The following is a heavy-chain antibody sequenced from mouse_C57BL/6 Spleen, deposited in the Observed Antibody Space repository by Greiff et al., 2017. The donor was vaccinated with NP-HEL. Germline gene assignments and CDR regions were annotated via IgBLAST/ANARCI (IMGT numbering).Heavy chain of an antibody. D-gene: IGHD1-3*01. CDR2: ISDGGSYT. J-gene: IGHJ4*01. Sequence: EVNVVESGGGLVKPGGSLKLSCAASGFTFSSYAMSWVRQTPEKRLEWVATISDGGSYTYYPDNVKGRFTISRDNAKNNLYLQMSHLKSEDTAMYYCARALNSYAMDYWGQGTSVTVSS. CDR3: ARALNSYAMDY. V-gene: IGHV5-4*03. CDR1: GFTFSSYA.